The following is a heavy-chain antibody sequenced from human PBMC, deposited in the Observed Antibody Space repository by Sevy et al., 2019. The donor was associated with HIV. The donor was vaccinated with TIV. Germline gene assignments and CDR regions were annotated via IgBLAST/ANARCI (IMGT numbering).Heavy chain of an antibody. CDR1: GGTFSSYA. V-gene: IGHV1-69*13. J-gene: IGHJ5*02. Sequence: ASVKVSCKASGGTFSSYAISWVRQAPGQGLEWMGGIIPIFGTANYAQKFQGSVTITADEPTSTAYMELSSLRSEDTAVYYCARELDKDRMRGYSGYDLSSWGQGTLVTVSS. CDR3: ARELDKDRMRGYSGYDLSS. D-gene: IGHD5-12*01. CDR2: IIPIFGTA.